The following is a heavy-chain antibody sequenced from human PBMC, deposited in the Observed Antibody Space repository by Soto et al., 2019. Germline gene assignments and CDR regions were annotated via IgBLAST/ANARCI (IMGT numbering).Heavy chain of an antibody. CDR1: GDTFSKYA. V-gene: IGHV1-69*01. CDR3: ARAIVGPTTLGYFDF. CDR2: IIPIFATS. D-gene: IGHD1-26*01. Sequence: QVQLVQSGAEVKKPGSSVKVSCKASGDTFSKYAVSWVRQAPRQGLEWMGAIIPIFATSIYAQEFQGRVTITADESRSTAYMELSSLRSEDTAVYYCARAIVGPTTLGYFDFWGQGTLVTVSS. J-gene: IGHJ4*02.